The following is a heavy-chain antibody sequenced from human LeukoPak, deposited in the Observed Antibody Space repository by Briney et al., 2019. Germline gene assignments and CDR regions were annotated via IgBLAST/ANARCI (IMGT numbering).Heavy chain of an antibody. V-gene: IGHV1-2*02. J-gene: IGHJ4*02. CDR3: ARERGSGDGLDY. CDR1: GYTFTGYY. CDR2: INPNSGGT. D-gene: IGHD1-26*01. Sequence: ASVKVSCKASGYTFTGYYMHWVRQAPGQGLEWMGWINPNSGGTNYAQKFQGRVTMTRDTSISTAYMELSRLRSDDTAVYYCARERGSGDGLDYWGQGTLVTVSS.